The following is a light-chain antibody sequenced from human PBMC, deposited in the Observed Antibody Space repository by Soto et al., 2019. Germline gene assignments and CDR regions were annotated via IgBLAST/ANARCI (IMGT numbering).Light chain of an antibody. CDR2: AAS. J-gene: IGKJ1*01. V-gene: IGKV1-27*01. CDR3: QNYNGAPWT. Sequence: DIQMTQSPSSLSASVGDRVTITCRASQGISTYLVWYQQKPGTVPKLLIFAASTLQSGVPSRFSGSGSGTDCTLTLSSLQPEDGSTYYCQNYNGAPWTFGQGTKVEIK. CDR1: QGISTY.